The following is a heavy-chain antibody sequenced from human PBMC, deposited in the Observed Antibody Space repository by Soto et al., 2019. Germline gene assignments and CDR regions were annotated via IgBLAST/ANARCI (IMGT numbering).Heavy chain of an antibody. CDR1: VFTFSDYY. Sequence: GGSLRLSCASSVFTFSDYYMSCIRHSPGKWLEWVSYISSSSSYTNYADSVKGRFTISRDNAKNSLYLQMNSLRAEDTAVYYCASDLTPFRRAFAIRGHGKMVTVS. CDR3: ASDLTPFRRAFAI. D-gene: IGHD3-3*02. J-gene: IGHJ3*02. CDR2: ISSSSSYT. V-gene: IGHV3-11*06.